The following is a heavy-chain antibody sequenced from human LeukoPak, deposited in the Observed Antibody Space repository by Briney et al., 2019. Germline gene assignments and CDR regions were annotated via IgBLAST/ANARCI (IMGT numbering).Heavy chain of an antibody. J-gene: IGHJ4*01. Sequence: GSLRLXCSASGFPFSTLGMHWVRQAPGKGLEHVSTIGSDGDGTYYADSVKDRFIISRDNSKNAVYLQMSSLRPEDTAVYYCVSPVFINFWGQGTLVTVSS. V-gene: IGHV3-64D*06. CDR3: VSPVFINF. CDR1: GFPFSTLG. CDR2: IGSDGDGT. D-gene: IGHD1-14*01.